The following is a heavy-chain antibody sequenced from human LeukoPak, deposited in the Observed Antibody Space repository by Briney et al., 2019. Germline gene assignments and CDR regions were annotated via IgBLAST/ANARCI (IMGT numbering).Heavy chain of an antibody. J-gene: IGHJ4*02. D-gene: IGHD2-2*01. CDR1: GFTFSSYS. Sequence: GGSLRLSCSASGFTFSSYSMNWVPQAPGKGLEWVSSISSSSSYIYYADSVKGRFTISRDNAKNSLYLQMNSLRAEDTAVYYCARHFCSSTSCSNWGQGTLVTVSS. CDR3: ARHFCSSTSCSN. V-gene: IGHV3-21*01. CDR2: ISSSSSYI.